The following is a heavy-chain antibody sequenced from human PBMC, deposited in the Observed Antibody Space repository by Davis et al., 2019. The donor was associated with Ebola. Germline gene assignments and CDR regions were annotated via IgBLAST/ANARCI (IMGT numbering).Heavy chain of an antibody. CDR3: AVIRGVMGY. CDR1: GFSVSDNF. Sequence: GESLKISCAASGFSVSDNFVDWVRQAPGKGLEWVGRTKRKAYNYLTEYAASVQGRFTISRDDSKGSVYLQMNSLKIDDTAVYFCAVIRGVMGYWGQGTQVTVSS. CDR2: TKRKAYNYLT. J-gene: IGHJ4*02. V-gene: IGHV3-72*01. D-gene: IGHD3-10*01.